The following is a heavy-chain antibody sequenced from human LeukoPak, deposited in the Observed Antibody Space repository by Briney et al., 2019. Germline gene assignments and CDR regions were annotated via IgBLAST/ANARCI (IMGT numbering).Heavy chain of an antibody. CDR3: ARRQGYCSSTSCFTRRFDY. D-gene: IGHD2-2*01. J-gene: IGHJ4*02. CDR2: VNHSGTT. Sequence: SETLSLTCAVSSAFFSDYYWTWIRQSPGKGLEWIGDVNHSGTTDYNPSLQSRLTISVDTSKNQFSLRLSSATAADTAVYYCARRQGYCSSTSCFTRRFDYWGQGILVTVSS. CDR1: SAFFSDYY. V-gene: IGHV4-34*01.